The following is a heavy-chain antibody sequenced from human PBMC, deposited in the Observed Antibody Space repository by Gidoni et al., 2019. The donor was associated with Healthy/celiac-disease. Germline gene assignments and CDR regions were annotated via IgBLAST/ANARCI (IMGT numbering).Heavy chain of an antibody. CDR2: ISSSSSTI. CDR1: SSYS. CDR3: ARDRGLLWFGEFFNWFDP. Sequence: SSYSMNWVRQAPGKGLEWVSYISSSSSTIYYADSVKGRFTISRDNAKNSLYLQMNSLRAEDTAVYYCARDRGLLWFGEFFNWFDPCGQGTLVTVSS. D-gene: IGHD3-10*01. V-gene: IGHV3-48*01. J-gene: IGHJ5*02.